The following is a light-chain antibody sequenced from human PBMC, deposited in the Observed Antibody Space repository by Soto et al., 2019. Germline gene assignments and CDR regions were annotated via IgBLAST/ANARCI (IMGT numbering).Light chain of an antibody. CDR2: DAS. CDR1: QSVGSN. CDR3: QQSNNWPKT. V-gene: IGKV3-15*01. J-gene: IGKJ1*01. Sequence: IVMTQSPDTLSVSPGETATLSCRASQSVGSNLAWYQQKPGQAPRLLISDASTRAAGLPARFSGSWSGTEFTLTISSLQSEDFAVYYCQQSNNWPKTFGQGTKV.